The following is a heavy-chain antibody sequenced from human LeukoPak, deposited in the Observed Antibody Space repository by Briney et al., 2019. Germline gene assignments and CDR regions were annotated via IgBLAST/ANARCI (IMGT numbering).Heavy chain of an antibody. J-gene: IGHJ4*02. CDR1: GFTFNNYD. CDR3: ARSYSGSHTGGDY. Sequence: GGSLRLSCAASGFTFNNYDITWVRQAPGKGLEWVSKISGSGGTTYYADSVKGRFTISRDNSKNTLYLQMGSLRAEDMAVYYCARSYSGSHTGGDYWGQGTLVTVSS. CDR2: ISGSGGTT. V-gene: IGHV3-23*01. D-gene: IGHD1-26*01.